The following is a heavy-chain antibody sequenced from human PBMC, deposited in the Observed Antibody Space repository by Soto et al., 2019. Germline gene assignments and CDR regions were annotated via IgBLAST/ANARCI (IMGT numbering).Heavy chain of an antibody. Sequence: ASVKVSCKASGYTFTDHYLHWVRQAPGQGLEWMGWINPISGGTDYAQNFQGRVTMTRDTSISTAYMELGSLRSDDTAVYYCAREIYYYDNIGYYPPPGYWGQGTLVTVSS. CDR1: GYTFTDHY. J-gene: IGHJ4*02. CDR3: AREIYYYDNIGYYPPPGY. V-gene: IGHV1-2*02. D-gene: IGHD3-22*01. CDR2: INPISGGT.